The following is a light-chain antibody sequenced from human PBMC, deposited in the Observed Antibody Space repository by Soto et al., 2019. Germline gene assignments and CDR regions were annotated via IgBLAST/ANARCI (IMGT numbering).Light chain of an antibody. V-gene: IGLV2-14*01. CDR1: SSDVGAYNY. J-gene: IGLJ1*01. CDR2: EVR. CDR3: SSYTTSSTLV. Sequence: QSALTQPASVSGSPGQSITISCTGTSSDVGAYNYVSWYQQRPGKAPQLMIYEVRYQPSGISNRFSGSKSDNTASLTISGLQAEDEADYYCSSYTTSSTLVFGTGTKVTVL.